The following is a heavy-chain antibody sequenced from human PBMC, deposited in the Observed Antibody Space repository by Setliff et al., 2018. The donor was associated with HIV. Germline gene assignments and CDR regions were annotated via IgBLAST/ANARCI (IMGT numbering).Heavy chain of an antibody. CDR1: GYSLTSYS. J-gene: IGHJ6*03. D-gene: IGHD3-3*01. V-gene: IGHV7-4-1*01. CDR3: TRDHTPPPNYDFWSGQIDLRNIFYHMDV. CDR2: INPNTGNP. Sequence: ALVKVSCKASGYSLTSYSINWVRQAPGQGLEWMGYINPNTGNPTYAQGFTGRFVFSVDTPVSTAYLQIFSLKAEDTAVYYCTRDHTPPPNYDFWSGQIDLRNIFYHMDVWGTGTPVTVSS.